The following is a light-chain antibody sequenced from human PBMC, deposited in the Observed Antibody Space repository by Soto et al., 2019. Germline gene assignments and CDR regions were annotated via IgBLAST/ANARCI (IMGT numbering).Light chain of an antibody. CDR3: QQYYNLPLT. V-gene: IGKV1-33*01. CDR2: DAS. CDR1: QDISNY. J-gene: IGKJ4*01. Sequence: DIQMTQSPSSLSASVGDRVTITCQASQDISNYLNWYQQKPGKAPKLLIYDASNLETGVTSRFSGSGSGTDFTFTISSLQPEDIATYYCQQYYNLPLTFGGGTKVDIK.